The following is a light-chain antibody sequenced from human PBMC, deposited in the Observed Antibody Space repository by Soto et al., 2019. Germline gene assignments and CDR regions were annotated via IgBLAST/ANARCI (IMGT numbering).Light chain of an antibody. V-gene: IGLV2-14*01. CDR1: SSDVGGYNY. Sequence: QSALTQPASVSGSPGQSITISCTGTSSDVGGYNYVSWYQHHPGNAPKLIIYEVSNRPSGVSNRFSGSKSGNTASLTISGLQAEDEADYYCCSFALRSTLIFGGGTKVTVL. CDR3: CSFALRSTLI. J-gene: IGLJ2*01. CDR2: EVS.